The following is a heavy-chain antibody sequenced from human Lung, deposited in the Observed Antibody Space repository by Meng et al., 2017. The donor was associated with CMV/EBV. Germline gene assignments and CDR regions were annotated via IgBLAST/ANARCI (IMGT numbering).Heavy chain of an antibody. D-gene: IGHD3-16*01. J-gene: IGHJ6*02. CDR2: ISSSGSTI. Sequence: SXAASGFTFSDYYMSWIRQAPGKGLEWVSYISSSGSTIYYADSVKGRFTISRDNAKNSLYLQMNSLRAEDTAVYYCARDAVGHYYGMDVWGQGTTVTVSS. CDR3: ARDAVGHYYGMDV. V-gene: IGHV3-11*04. CDR1: GFTFSDYY.